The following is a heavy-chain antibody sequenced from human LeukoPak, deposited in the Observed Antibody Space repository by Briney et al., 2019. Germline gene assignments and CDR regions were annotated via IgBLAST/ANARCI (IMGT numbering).Heavy chain of an antibody. Sequence: GGSLRLSFAASGFTFSTYWMSWVRQAPGKGLEWVANLNQDGSDKYYVESVKGRFTVSRDNAKNSLYLQMISLRADNTAVYYCARHEGQGFGFDLWGRGTRVTVSS. J-gene: IGHJ2*01. V-gene: IGHV3-7*01. D-gene: IGHD3-10*01. CDR3: ARHEGQGFGFDL. CDR1: GFTFSTYW. CDR2: LNQDGSDK.